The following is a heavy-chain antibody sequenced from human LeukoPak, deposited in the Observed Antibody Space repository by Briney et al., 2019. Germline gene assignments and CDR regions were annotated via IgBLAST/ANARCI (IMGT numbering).Heavy chain of an antibody. CDR3: ARAFVVPAANDAFDI. Sequence: SETLSLTCTVSGGSISSGSYYWSWIRQPAGKGLEWIGRIYTSGSTNYNPSLKSRVTISVDTSKNQFSLKLSSVTAADTAVYYCARAFVVPAANDAFDIWGQGTMVTVSS. V-gene: IGHV4-61*02. CDR1: GGSISSGSYY. CDR2: IYTSGST. D-gene: IGHD2-2*01. J-gene: IGHJ3*02.